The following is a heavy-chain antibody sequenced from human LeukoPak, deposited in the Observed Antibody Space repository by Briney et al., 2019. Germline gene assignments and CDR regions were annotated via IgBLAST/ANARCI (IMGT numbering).Heavy chain of an antibody. J-gene: IGHJ4*02. CDR1: GFTFSDYY. D-gene: IGHD3-10*01. V-gene: IGHV3-11*01. CDR3: ARERFVVREVLFDY. CDR2: ISSSGSTI. Sequence: GGSLRLSCAASGFTFSDYYMSWIRQAPGKGLEWVSYISSSGSTIYYADSVKGRFTISRDNAKNSLYLQMNSLRAEDTAVYYCARERFVVREVLFDYWGQGTLVTVSS.